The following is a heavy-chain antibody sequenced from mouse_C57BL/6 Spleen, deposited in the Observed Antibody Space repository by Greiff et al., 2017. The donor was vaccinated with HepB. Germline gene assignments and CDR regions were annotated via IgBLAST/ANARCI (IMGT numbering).Heavy chain of an antibody. J-gene: IGHJ1*03. CDR3: GRGCYGRGDWDFEG. D-gene: IGHD1-1*01. CDR2: INPSNGGT. V-gene: IGHV1-53*01. CDR1: GYTFTSYW. Sequence: QVQLQQPGTELVKPGASVKLSCKASGYTFTSYWMHWVKQRPGQGLEWIGNINPSNGGTNYNEKFKSKATLTVDKSSSTAYMQLSSLASEDSAVYCCGRGCYGRGDWDFEGWGTGTTVTGS.